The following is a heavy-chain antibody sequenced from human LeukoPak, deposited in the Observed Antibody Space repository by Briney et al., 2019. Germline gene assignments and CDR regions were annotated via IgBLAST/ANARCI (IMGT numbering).Heavy chain of an antibody. CDR3: ARSGMITFGGVIAPYYFDC. CDR2: INHSGST. CDR1: GGSFSGYY. V-gene: IGHV4-34*01. J-gene: IGHJ4*02. D-gene: IGHD3-16*02. Sequence: SETLSLTCAVYGGSFSGYYWSWIRQPPGKGLEWIGEINHSGSTNYNPSLKSRVTISVDTSKNQFSLKLSSVTAADTAVYYCARSGMITFGGVIAPYYFDCWGQGTLVNVSS.